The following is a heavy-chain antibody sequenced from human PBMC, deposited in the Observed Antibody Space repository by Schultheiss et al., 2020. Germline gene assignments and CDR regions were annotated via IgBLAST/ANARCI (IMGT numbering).Heavy chain of an antibody. J-gene: IGHJ1*01. V-gene: IGHV3-9*01. Sequence: GGSLRLSCAASGFTFDDYAMHWVRQAPGKGLEWVSGISWNSGSIGYADSVKGRFTISRDNAKNSLYLQMNSLRAEDTAVYYCARAEQWLARNRAEYFQHWGQGTLVTVSS. CDR2: ISWNSGSI. CDR1: GFTFDDYA. D-gene: IGHD6-19*01. CDR3: ARAEQWLARNRAEYFQH.